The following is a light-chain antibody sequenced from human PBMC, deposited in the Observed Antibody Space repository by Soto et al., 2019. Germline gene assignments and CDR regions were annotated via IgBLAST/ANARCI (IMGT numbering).Light chain of an antibody. CDR2: NSS. V-gene: IGKV3-15*01. CDR3: QQYNRWWS. CDR1: QSVDNS. Sequence: IDFSRAPLILYVSPGGRASLSCRASQSVDNSVAWYQQKPGQGPTLLIFNSSPRAYGVPSRFSGSGSGSDFLLTISSLQSEDSALYFCQQYNRWWSFGQGTKV. J-gene: IGKJ1*01.